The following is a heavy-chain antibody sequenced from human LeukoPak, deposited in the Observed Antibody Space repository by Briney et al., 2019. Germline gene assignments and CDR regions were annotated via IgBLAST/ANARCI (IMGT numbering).Heavy chain of an antibody. CDR1: GYTFTGYY. Sequence: ASVTVSCKASGYTFTGYYMHWVRQAPGQGLEWMGWINPNSGGTNYAQKLQGRVTMTTDTSTSTAYMELRSLRSDDTAVYYCASGSSAQDAFDIWGQGTMVTVSS. CDR3: ASGSSAQDAFDI. J-gene: IGHJ3*02. D-gene: IGHD6-6*01. V-gene: IGHV1-2*02. CDR2: INPNSGGT.